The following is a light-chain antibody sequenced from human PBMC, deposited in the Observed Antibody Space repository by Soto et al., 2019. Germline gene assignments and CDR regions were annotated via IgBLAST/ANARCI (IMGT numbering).Light chain of an antibody. Sequence: EIVLTQSPATLSLSPEERATLSCRASQSVSSYLAWYQQKPGQAPRLLIYDASTRATGIPARFSGSGSGTDFTLTISSLEPEDFAVYYCQQRSNWHTFGQGTRLEIK. CDR3: QQRSNWHT. J-gene: IGKJ5*01. CDR2: DAS. CDR1: QSVSSY. V-gene: IGKV3-11*01.